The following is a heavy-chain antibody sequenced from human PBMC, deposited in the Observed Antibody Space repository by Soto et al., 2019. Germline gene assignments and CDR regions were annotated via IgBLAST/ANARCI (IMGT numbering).Heavy chain of an antibody. D-gene: IGHD3-22*01. Sequence: QVQLQESGPGLVKPPQTLSLTCTVSGGSISSGGYYWSWIRQHPGKGLEWIGYIYYSGSTYYNPSLQTRVTISVDTSKNRCSLKLSSVTAADTAVYYCARDSSGYPSYWYFDLWGRGTLVTVSS. CDR2: IYYSGST. J-gene: IGHJ2*01. V-gene: IGHV4-31*03. CDR3: ARDSSGYPSYWYFDL. CDR1: GGSISSGGYY.